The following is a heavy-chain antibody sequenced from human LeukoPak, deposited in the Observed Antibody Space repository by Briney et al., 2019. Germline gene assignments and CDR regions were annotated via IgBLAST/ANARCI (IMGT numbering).Heavy chain of an antibody. J-gene: IGHJ4*02. Sequence: GGSLRLSCAASGFTFSSFAMHWVRQAPGKGLEWEAFIRYDGNSKYYADSVKGRFTVSRDNSKKTLYLQMNSLRDEDTALYYCAKDPSGTYCGDYWGQGTLVTVSS. D-gene: IGHD1-26*01. CDR2: IRYDGNSK. V-gene: IGHV3-30*02. CDR3: AKDPSGTYCGDY. CDR1: GFTFSSFA.